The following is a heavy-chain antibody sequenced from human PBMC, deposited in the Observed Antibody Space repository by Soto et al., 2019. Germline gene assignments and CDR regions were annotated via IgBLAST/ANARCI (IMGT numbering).Heavy chain of an antibody. CDR1: GYTVNELS. Sequence: ASVKVSCKVFGYTVNELSIHWVRQAPGKGLEWMGGFDPEHGEAVYAQRFQGRVTMTEETSTDTAYMELSNLRSEDTAVYYCVKGGSRGRYYYYYGMDVWGQGTTVTVSS. D-gene: IGHD1-26*01. J-gene: IGHJ6*02. CDR2: FDPEHGEA. V-gene: IGHV1-24*01. CDR3: VKGGSRGRYYYYYGMDV.